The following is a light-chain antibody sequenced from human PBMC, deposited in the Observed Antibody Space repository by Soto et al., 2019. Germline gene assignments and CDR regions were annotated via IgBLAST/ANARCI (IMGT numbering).Light chain of an antibody. CDR1: QSVSRY. Sequence: EIVLPQSPATLSLSPGERATLSCRASQSVSRYLAWYQQKPGQAPRLLIYDASNRATGIPARFSGSGSGTDFTLTISRLEPEDFAVYYCQQRSNWPITFGQGTRPE. CDR2: DAS. CDR3: QQRSNWPIT. J-gene: IGKJ5*01. V-gene: IGKV3-11*01.